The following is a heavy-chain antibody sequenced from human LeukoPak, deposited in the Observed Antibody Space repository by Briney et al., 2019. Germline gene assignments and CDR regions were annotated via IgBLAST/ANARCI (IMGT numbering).Heavy chain of an antibody. CDR2: IYYSGST. CDR3: ARGRYTFDY. J-gene: IGHJ4*02. CDR1: GVSISGYY. Sequence: SETLSLTCTVSGVSISGYYWNWIRQPPGKGLEYIGYIYYSGSTKHNPSLKSRVTISVDTSKNQFSLKLSSASAADTAVYYCARGRYTFDYWGQGTLVTVSS. D-gene: IGHD1-1*01. V-gene: IGHV4-59*01.